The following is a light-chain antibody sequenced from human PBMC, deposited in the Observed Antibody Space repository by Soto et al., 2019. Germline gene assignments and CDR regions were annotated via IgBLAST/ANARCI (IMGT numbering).Light chain of an antibody. Sequence: QSALTQPASVSGSPGQSFTISCTGTSSDVGGYNYVSWYQQHPGKGPKLMIYEVSNRPSGVSNRFSGSKSGNTASLTISGLQAEDEADYYCSSYTTSSTPVVFGGGTKLTVL. V-gene: IGLV2-14*01. CDR3: SSYTTSSTPVV. J-gene: IGLJ2*01. CDR1: SSDVGGYNY. CDR2: EVS.